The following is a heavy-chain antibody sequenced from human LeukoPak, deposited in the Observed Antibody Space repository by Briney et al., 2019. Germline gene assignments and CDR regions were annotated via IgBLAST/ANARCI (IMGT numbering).Heavy chain of an antibody. CDR1: GFTFDDYA. CDR2: ISWNSGSI. J-gene: IGHJ4*01. Sequence: GGSLRLSCAASGFTFDDYAMHWGRQAPGKGLEWVSGISWNSGSIGYADSVEGRFTISRDNAKNSLYLQMNSLRAEDTAMYYCARDTRGESDYWGHGTLVTVSS. CDR3: ARDTRGESDY. V-gene: IGHV3-9*01. D-gene: IGHD3-10*01.